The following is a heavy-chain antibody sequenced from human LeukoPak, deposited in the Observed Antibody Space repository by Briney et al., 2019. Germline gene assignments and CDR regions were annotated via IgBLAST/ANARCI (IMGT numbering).Heavy chain of an antibody. D-gene: IGHD6-13*01. CDR3: AREPLAAAGSWYAFDI. CDR1: GFTFSSYA. Sequence: GGSLRLSCAASGFTFSSYAMHWVRQAPGKGLEWVAVISYDGSNKYYADSVKGRFTISRDNSKNTLYLQMNSLRAEDTAVYYCAREPLAAAGSWYAFDIWGQGTMVTVSS. J-gene: IGHJ3*02. V-gene: IGHV3-30*04. CDR2: ISYDGSNK.